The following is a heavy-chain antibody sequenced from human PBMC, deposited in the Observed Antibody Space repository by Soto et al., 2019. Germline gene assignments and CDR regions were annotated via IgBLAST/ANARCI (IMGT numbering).Heavy chain of an antibody. CDR1: GFTFSSYA. Sequence: GGSLRLSCAASGFTFSSYAMSWVRQAPGKGLEWVSAISGSGGSTYYADSVKGRFTISRDNSKNTLYLQMNSLRAEDTAVYYCARGVPHVLLGFGESTPPYYGMDVWGQGTTVTVSS. CDR2: ISGSGGST. V-gene: IGHV3-23*01. J-gene: IGHJ6*02. D-gene: IGHD3-10*01. CDR3: ARGVPHVLLGFGESTPPYYGMDV.